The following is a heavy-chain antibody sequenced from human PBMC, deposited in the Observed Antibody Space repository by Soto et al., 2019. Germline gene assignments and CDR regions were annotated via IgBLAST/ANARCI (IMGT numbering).Heavy chain of an antibody. Sequence: SETLSLTCTVSGDSINTDHWYWIRQPPGKGLXXIXXIXXXXXAXXXPALKSRLTMSKDMARNQFDLNLSSVTAADTAVYYCARDHFGSLDYWGLGTLVTASS. D-gene: IGHD3-3*02. J-gene: IGHJ4*02. CDR2: IXXXXXA. CDR1: GDSINTDH. V-gene: IGHV4-59*01. CDR3: ARDHFGSLDY.